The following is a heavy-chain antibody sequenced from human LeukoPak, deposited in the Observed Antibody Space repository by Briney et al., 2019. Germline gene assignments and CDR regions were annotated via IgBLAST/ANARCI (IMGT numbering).Heavy chain of an antibody. CDR2: TSGSGGST. CDR3: AKVLIRARWLQLGLDY. CDR1: GISLSNYA. Sequence: PGGSLRLSCVVSGISLSNYAMSWVRQAPGKGLEWVSATSGSGGSTYYADSVRGRFTISRDNSKNTLYLQMNSLRAEDTAVYYCAKVLIRARWLQLGLDYWGQGTLVTVSS. V-gene: IGHV3-23*01. D-gene: IGHD5-24*01. J-gene: IGHJ4*02.